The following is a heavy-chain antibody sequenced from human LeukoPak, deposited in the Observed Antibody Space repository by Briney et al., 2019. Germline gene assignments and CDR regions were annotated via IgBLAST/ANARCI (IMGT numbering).Heavy chain of an antibody. V-gene: IGHV4-30-4*01. Sequence: SSQTLSLTCTVSGGSISSGDYYWSWIRQPPGKGLEWIGYIYYSGSTYYNPSLKSRVTISADTSKNQFSLKLSSVTAADTAVYYCARDLGDCSGGSCYYLSWFDPWGQGTLVTVSS. CDR2: IYYSGST. D-gene: IGHD2-15*01. CDR1: GGSISSGDYY. CDR3: ARDLGDCSGGSCYYLSWFDP. J-gene: IGHJ5*02.